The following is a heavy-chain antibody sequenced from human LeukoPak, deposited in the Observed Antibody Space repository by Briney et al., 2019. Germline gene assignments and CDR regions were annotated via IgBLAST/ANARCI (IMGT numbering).Heavy chain of an antibody. Sequence: SETLSLTCAVYGGSFSGYYWSWIRQPPGKGLEWIGEINHSGSTNYNPSLKSRVTISVDTSKNQFSLKLSSVTAADTAVYYCARAVPALWFANSWPYYCGMDVWGQGTTVTVSS. V-gene: IGHV4-34*01. D-gene: IGHD3-10*01. J-gene: IGHJ6*02. CDR3: ARAVPALWFANSWPYYCGMDV. CDR1: GGSFSGYY. CDR2: INHSGST.